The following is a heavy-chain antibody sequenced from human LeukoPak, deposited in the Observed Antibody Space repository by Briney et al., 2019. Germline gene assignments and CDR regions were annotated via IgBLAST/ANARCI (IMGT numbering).Heavy chain of an antibody. CDR1: GFTLSSQW. J-gene: IGHJ6*03. CDR3: AREHYFYHMDG. V-gene: IGHV3-7*01. Sequence: GSLRLSCAASGFTLSSQWMSWVRQAPGKGLEWVANVNQGGTEKYYVDSVKGRFTISRDNPENSLYLQMNSLRAEDTAVYYCAREHYFYHMDGWGEGTTVTVSS. CDR2: VNQGGTEK.